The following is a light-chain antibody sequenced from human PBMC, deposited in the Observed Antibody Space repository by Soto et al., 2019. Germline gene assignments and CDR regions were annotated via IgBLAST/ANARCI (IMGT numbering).Light chain of an antibody. J-gene: IGLJ2*01. CDR3: RCYESSLSGCVV. Sequence: QSVLTQPPSVSGAPGQRVTISCTGSSSNIGAGYDVHWYQQLPGTAPKLLIYGNSNRPSGVPDRFSGSKSGTSASLAITGLQAEDEADYYCRCYESSLSGCVVFGGGTKLTVL. V-gene: IGLV1-40*01. CDR1: SSNIGAGYD. CDR2: GNS.